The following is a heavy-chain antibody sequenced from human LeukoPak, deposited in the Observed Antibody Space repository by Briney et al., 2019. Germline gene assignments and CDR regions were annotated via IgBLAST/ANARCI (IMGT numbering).Heavy chain of an antibody. V-gene: IGHV3-23*01. J-gene: IGHJ6*03. CDR2: ISGSGGST. D-gene: IGHD3-22*01. Sequence: GGSLRLSCAASGFTFSSYAMSWVRQAPGKGLEWVSAISGSGGSTYYADSVKGRFTISRDNSKNTLYLQMNSLRAEDTAVYYCAKGVTSSFYTYYYDSSGYYNYYYMDVWGKGTTVTVSS. CDR1: GFTFSSYA. CDR3: AKGVTSSFYTYYYDSSGYYNYYYMDV.